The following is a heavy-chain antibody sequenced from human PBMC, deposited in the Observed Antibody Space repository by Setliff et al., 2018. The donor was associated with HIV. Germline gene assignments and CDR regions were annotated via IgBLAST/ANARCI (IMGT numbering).Heavy chain of an antibody. Sequence: SVKVSCKASGFTFNHYALSWVRQAPGQRPEWMGGTNPQSDIANYAQRFQGRVTITADHSTTTTYMELTSLRADDTAVYYCARASTPYSSNWYWYFDYWGQGTLVTVSS. V-gene: IGHV1-69*10. J-gene: IGHJ4*02. CDR1: GFTFNHYA. CDR2: TNPQSDIA. CDR3: ARASTPYSSNWYWYFDY. D-gene: IGHD6-13*01.